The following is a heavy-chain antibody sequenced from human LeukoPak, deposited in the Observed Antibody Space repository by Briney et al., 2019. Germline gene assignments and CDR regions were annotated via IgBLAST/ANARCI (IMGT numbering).Heavy chain of an antibody. V-gene: IGHV4-34*01. D-gene: IGHD5-18*01. CDR2: INHSGST. J-gene: IGHJ4*02. Sequence: SETLSLTCAVYGGSLSGYYWSWIRQPPGKGLEWIGEINHSGSTNYNPSLKSRVTISVDTSKNQFSLKLSSVTAADTAVYYCARDSSGIDYWGQGTLVTVSS. CDR3: ARDSSGIDY. CDR1: GGSLSGYY.